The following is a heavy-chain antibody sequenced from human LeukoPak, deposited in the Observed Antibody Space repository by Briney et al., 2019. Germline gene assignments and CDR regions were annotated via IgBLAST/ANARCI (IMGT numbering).Heavy chain of an antibody. D-gene: IGHD6-19*01. CDR2: IKQDGSEK. J-gene: IGHJ5*02. CDR1: GFTFSSYW. V-gene: IGHV3-7*01. Sequence: GGSLRLSCGASGFTFSSYWMSWVRQAPGKGLEWVANIKQDGSEKYYVDSVKGRFTISRDNAKNSLYLQMNSLRAEDTAVYYCARDPTPSAVTYSSGWYEPYNWFDPWGQGTLVTVSS. CDR3: ARDPTPSAVTYSSGWYEPYNWFDP.